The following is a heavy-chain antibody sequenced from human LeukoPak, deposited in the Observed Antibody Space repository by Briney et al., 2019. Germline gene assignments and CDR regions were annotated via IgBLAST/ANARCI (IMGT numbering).Heavy chain of an antibody. CDR2: IYYSGGT. D-gene: IGHD4-17*01. CDR3: ARHHLNGDYGLDY. V-gene: IGHV4-59*08. J-gene: IGHJ4*02. Sequence: PSETLSLTCSVSGGSINGFYWSWIRQPPGKGLERIGYIYYSGGTNLNPSLKSRVTISVDTSKNQFSLKLTSLTAADTAVYYCARHHLNGDYGLDYWGQGTLVTVSS. CDR1: GGSINGFY.